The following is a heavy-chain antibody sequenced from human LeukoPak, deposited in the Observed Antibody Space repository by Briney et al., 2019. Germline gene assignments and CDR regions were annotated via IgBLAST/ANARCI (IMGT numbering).Heavy chain of an antibody. J-gene: IGHJ4*02. CDR3: AKEPLGTIFGVVAGYFDY. D-gene: IGHD3-3*01. V-gene: IGHV3-30*18. CDR1: GFTFSSYA. CDR2: ISYDGSNK. Sequence: GGSLRLSCAASGFTFSSYAMHWVRQAPGKGLEWVALISYDGSNKYYADSVKGRFTVSRDNSNNTLYLHMNSLRAEDTALYYCAKEPLGTIFGVVAGYFDYWGQGTLVTVSS.